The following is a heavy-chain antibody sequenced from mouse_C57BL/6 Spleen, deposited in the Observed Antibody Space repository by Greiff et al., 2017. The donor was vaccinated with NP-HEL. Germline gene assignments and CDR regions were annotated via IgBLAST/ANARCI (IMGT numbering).Heavy chain of an antibody. D-gene: IGHD2-4*01. CDR1: GYAFSSSW. V-gene: IGHV1-82*01. Sequence: QVQLKQSGPELVKPGASVKISCKASGYAFSSSWMNWVKQRPGTGLEWIGRIYPGDGDTNYNGKFKGKATLTADKSSSTAYMQLSSLTSEDSAVYFCARDYDYDRICAYWGQGTLVTVSA. J-gene: IGHJ3*01. CDR2: IYPGDGDT. CDR3: ARDYDYDRICAY.